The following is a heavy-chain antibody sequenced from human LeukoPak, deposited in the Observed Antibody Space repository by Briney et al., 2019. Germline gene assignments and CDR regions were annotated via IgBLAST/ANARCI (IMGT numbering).Heavy chain of an antibody. D-gene: IGHD6-6*01. V-gene: IGHV4-61*02. J-gene: IGHJ5*02. CDR3: AREWLIAAPVGRFDP. Sequence: SQTLSLTCTVSGGSISSGSYYWSWLRQPAGKGLEWIGRIYTSGSTNYNPSLKSRVTISVDTSKNQFSRKLSSVTAADTAVYYCAREWLIAAPVGRFDPWGQGTLVTVSS. CDR2: IYTSGST. CDR1: GGSISSGSYY.